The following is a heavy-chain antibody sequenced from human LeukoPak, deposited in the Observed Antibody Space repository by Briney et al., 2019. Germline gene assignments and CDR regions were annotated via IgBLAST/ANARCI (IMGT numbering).Heavy chain of an antibody. CDR3: ARGYYYDSSGPLNY. J-gene: IGHJ4*02. Sequence: SETLSLTCTVSGGSISSYYWSWIRQPPGKGLGWIGYIYYSGSTNYNPSLKSRVTISVDTSKNQFSLKLSSVTAAGTAVYYCARGYYYDSSGPLNYWGQGTLVTVSS. V-gene: IGHV4-59*01. D-gene: IGHD3-22*01. CDR2: IYYSGST. CDR1: GGSISSYY.